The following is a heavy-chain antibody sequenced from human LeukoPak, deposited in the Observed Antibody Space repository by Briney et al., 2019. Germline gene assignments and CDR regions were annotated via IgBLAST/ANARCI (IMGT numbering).Heavy chain of an antibody. CDR2: INHSGST. CDR1: VGSFSGYY. J-gene: IGHJ6*03. V-gene: IGHV4-34*01. Sequence: PSETLSLTCAVHVGSFSGYYCSWIRQPPGKGLEWIGEINHSGSTNYNSSLKSRVTISVDTSKNQFSLKLSSVTAADTAVYYCARGYYGSGSHCCHMDVWGKGTAITVS. CDR3: ARGYYGSGSHCCHMDV. D-gene: IGHD3-10*01.